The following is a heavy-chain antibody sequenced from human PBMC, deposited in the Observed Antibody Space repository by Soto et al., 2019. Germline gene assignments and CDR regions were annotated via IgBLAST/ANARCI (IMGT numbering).Heavy chain of an antibody. CDR1: GYTFTTYG. J-gene: IGHJ6*02. CDR3: ASEVEMPYYYYGLDV. Sequence: QVQLVQSGAEVRKPGASVKFSCKASGYTFTTYGISWVRQAPGQGLEWMGWISGYNGHTKYAQKFQGRVNMTTDTSTSTVYIDQRSLGSDDTAVYYCASEVEMPYYYYGLDVWGQGTTVTVSS. CDR2: ISGYNGHT. D-gene: IGHD2-21*01. V-gene: IGHV1-18*01.